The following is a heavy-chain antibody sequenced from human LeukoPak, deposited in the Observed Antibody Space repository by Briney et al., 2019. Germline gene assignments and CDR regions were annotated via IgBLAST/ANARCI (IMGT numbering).Heavy chain of an antibody. CDR3: AVATRELLFSHFDY. J-gene: IGHJ4*02. V-gene: IGHV1-69*13. CDR1: GGTFISYA. CDR2: IIPIFGTA. Sequence: SVKVSCKASGGTFISYAISWVRQAPGQGLEWMGGIIPIFGTANYAQKFQGRVTITADESTSTAYMELSSLRSEGTAVYYCAVATRELLFSHFDYWGQGTLVTVSS. D-gene: IGHD2-21*02.